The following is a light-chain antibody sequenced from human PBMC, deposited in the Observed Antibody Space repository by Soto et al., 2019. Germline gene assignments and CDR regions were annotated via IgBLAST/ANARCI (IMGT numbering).Light chain of an antibody. Sequence: PGDTVTITFRASQYIRSYLSWYQQRPGQAPKVLIYDASSRATGIPARFSGSGSGTDFTLTISRLEPEDFAVYYCQQFSSYPLTFGGGTKVDIK. CDR3: QQFSSYPLT. CDR1: QYIRSY. J-gene: IGKJ4*01. CDR2: DAS. V-gene: IGKV3-11*01.